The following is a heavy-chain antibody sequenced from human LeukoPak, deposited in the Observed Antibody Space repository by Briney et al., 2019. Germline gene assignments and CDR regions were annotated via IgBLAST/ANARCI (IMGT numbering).Heavy chain of an antibody. CDR2: IYYSGST. J-gene: IGHJ4*02. CDR3: ARAVPYNWNAEGVFDY. D-gene: IGHD1-20*01. Sequence: PSETLSLTCTVSGGSISSYYWSWIRQPPGKGLEWIGYIYYSGSTNYNPSLKSRVTISVDTSKNQFSLKLSSVTAADTAVYYCARAVPYNWNAEGVFDYWGQGTLVTVSS. CDR1: GGSISSYY. V-gene: IGHV4-59*01.